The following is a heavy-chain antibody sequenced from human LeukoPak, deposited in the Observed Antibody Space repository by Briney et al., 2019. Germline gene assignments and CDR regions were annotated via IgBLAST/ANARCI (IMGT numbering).Heavy chain of an antibody. V-gene: IGHV4-39*01. CDR3: ARTDSGRYSYFDY. CDR1: DGSISSSSYY. CDR2: LFYTGET. D-gene: IGHD1-26*01. Sequence: SETLSLNCIVSDGSISSSSYYWGWIRQPPGEGLEWIGNLFYTGETFYNPSLNSRVTISVDTSKSQFSLRLSSVTAADTAVYYCARTDSGRYSYFDYWGQGTLVTVSS. J-gene: IGHJ4*02.